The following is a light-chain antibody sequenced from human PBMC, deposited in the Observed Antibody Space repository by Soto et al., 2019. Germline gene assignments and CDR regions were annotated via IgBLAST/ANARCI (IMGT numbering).Light chain of an antibody. Sequence: QSVLTQPRSVSGSPGQSVTISCTGTSSDVGGYNYVSWYQQLPGTAPKLLIYDYNKRPSGVPDRFSGSKSGTSASLAITGLQAEDEADYYCQSYDSSLTGWVFGTGTKVTVL. CDR1: SSDVGGYNY. V-gene: IGLV2-11*01. J-gene: IGLJ1*01. CDR2: DYN. CDR3: QSYDSSLTGWV.